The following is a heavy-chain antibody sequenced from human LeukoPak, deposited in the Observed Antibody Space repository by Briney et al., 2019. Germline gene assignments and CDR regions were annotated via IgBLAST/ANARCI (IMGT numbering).Heavy chain of an antibody. CDR3: ARDETESSGSYYYYGVDV. CDR1: GYAFTSYY. CDR2: INPNSGGT. V-gene: IGHV1-2*02. J-gene: IGHJ6*02. D-gene: IGHD3-22*01. Sequence: ASVKVSCKASGYAFTSYYMHWVRQAPGQGLEWMGWINPNSGGTNYAQKFQGRVTMTRDTSISTAYMELSRLRSDDTAVYYCARDETESSGSYYYYGVDVWGQGTTVTVSS.